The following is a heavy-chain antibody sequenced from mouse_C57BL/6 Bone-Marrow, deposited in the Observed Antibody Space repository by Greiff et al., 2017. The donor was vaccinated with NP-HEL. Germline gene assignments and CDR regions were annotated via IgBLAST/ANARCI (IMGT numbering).Heavy chain of an antibody. CDR3: AGGYFDY. CDR2: ISSGSSII. V-gene: IGHV5-17*01. CDR1: GFTFSDYG. J-gene: IGHJ2*01. Sequence: EVQLVESGGGLVKPGGSLKLSCAASGFTFSDYGMHWVRQAPEKGLEWVAYISSGSSIIYYADTVKGRFTISRDNAKNTLFLQMTSLRSDDTAMYYCAGGYFDYWGQGATLTVSS. D-gene: IGHD1-1*02.